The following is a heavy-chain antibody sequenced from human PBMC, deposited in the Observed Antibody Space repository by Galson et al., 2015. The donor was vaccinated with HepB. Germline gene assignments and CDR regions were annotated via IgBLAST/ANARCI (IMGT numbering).Heavy chain of an antibody. CDR3: ARDYDPSSRPLWYLDL. CDR2: IKQDGSEK. V-gene: IGHV3-7*01. Sequence: SLRLSCAASGFTFNLYWMNWVRQAPGKGLEWVANIKQDGSEKYYVDSVKGRFTISRDNTKNSLYLQLSRLRAGDTAVYYCARDYDPSSRPLWYLDLWGRGTLVTVSS. CDR1: GFTFNLYW. J-gene: IGHJ2*01. D-gene: IGHD3-3*01.